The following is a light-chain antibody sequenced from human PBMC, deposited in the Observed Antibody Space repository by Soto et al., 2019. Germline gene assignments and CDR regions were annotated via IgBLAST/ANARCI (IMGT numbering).Light chain of an antibody. CDR1: QSISSY. CDR3: QQSYSTPRT. CDR2: AAS. J-gene: IGKJ2*01. V-gene: IGKV1-39*01. Sequence: DLQMTQSPSSLSASVGDRVTITCRASQSISSYLNWYQQKPGKAPKLLIYAASSLQSEVPSRFSGSGSGTDFTLTISSLQPEDFATYYCQQSYSTPRTFGQGTKLEIK.